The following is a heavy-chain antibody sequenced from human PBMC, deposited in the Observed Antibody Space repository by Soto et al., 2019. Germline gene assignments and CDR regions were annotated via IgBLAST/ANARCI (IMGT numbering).Heavy chain of an antibody. D-gene: IGHD6-13*01. CDR1: GGTFSSYA. V-gene: IGHV1-69*13. J-gene: IGHJ6*02. Sequence: SVKVSCKASGGTFSSYAISWVRQVPGQGLEWMGGIIPIFGTANYAQKFQGRVTITADESTSTAYMELSSLRSEDTAVYYCARGATIAAAGPDSYGMDVWGQGTTVTVSS. CDR3: ARGATIAAAGPDSYGMDV. CDR2: IIPIFGTA.